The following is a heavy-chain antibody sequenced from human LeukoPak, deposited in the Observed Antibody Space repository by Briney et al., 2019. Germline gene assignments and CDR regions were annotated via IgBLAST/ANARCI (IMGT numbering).Heavy chain of an antibody. V-gene: IGHV4-39*07. D-gene: IGHD3-22*01. CDR1: GDSVSSSNYY. CDR2: LYYDGST. CDR3: ARGPLYDSSGYYYDFDY. Sequence: PSETLSLTCTVFGDSVSSSNYYWAWFRQPPGKGLDWIGSLYYDGSTYYNPSLKSRVTISVDRSKNQFSLKLSSVTAADTAVYYCARGPLYDSSGYYYDFDYWGQGTLVTVSS. J-gene: IGHJ4*02.